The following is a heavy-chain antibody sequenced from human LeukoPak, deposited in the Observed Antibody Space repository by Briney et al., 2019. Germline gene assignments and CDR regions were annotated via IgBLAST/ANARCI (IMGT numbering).Heavy chain of an antibody. J-gene: IGHJ6*03. CDR3: ARAPYCSGGSCYSYYYYYMDV. D-gene: IGHD2-15*01. Sequence: GASVKVSCKASGYTFTNYGISWVRQAPGQGLEWMGIINPSGGSTSYAQKFQGRVTMTRDTSTSTVYMELSSLRSEDTAVYYCARAPYCSGGSCYSYYYYYMDVWGKGTTVTISS. V-gene: IGHV1-46*01. CDR1: GYTFTNYG. CDR2: INPSGGST.